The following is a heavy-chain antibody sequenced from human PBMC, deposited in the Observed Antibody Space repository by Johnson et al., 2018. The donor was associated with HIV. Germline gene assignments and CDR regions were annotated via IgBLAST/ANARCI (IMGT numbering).Heavy chain of an antibody. CDR2: LTNDGSNK. CDR1: GFTLSSYA. Sequence: QVQLVESGGGVVQPGRSLRLSCAASGFTLSSYAMHWVRQAPGKGLEWVAVLTNDGSNKLYADSVKGRFTISRDDAKKTLYLQMISLGADDTAVYYCARDDGGGGDAFDIWGQGTMVT. CDR3: ARDDGGGGDAFDI. J-gene: IGHJ3*02. V-gene: IGHV3-30*03. D-gene: IGHD2-15*01.